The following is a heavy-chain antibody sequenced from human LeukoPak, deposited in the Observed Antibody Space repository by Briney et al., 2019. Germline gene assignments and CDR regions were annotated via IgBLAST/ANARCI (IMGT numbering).Heavy chain of an antibody. J-gene: IGHJ4*02. CDR1: GGSFSGYY. D-gene: IGHD2-2*01. V-gene: IGHV4-34*01. CDR2: INHSGST. CDR3: ARGGVGVVPVGGPSRAAYYFDY. Sequence: SETLSLTCAVYGGSFSGYYWSWIRQPPGKGLEWIGEINHSGSTNYNPSLKSRVTISVDTSKNQFSLKLSSVTAADTAVYYCARGGVGVVPVGGPSRAAYYFDYWGQGTLVTVSS.